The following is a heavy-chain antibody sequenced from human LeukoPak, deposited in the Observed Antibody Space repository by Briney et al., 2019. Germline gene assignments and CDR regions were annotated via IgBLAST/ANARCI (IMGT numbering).Heavy chain of an antibody. J-gene: IGHJ4*02. Sequence: PSETLSLTCIASGGSISSYYWSWIRQPAGKGLEWIGRIYTSGSTNYNPSLKSRVTMSVDTSKNQFSLKLSSVTAADTAVYYCTRDKYYYDSSGSLRFDYWGQGTLVTVSS. CDR1: GGSISSYY. CDR2: IYTSGST. CDR3: TRDKYYYDSSGSLRFDY. D-gene: IGHD3-22*01. V-gene: IGHV4-4*07.